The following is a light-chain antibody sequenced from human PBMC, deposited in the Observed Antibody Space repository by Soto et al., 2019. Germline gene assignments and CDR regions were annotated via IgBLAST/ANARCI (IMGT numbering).Light chain of an antibody. V-gene: IGKV1-27*01. CDR3: QKCKVAPFT. CDR2: AAS. J-gene: IGKJ4*01. Sequence: DIQMTQSPSSLSAFVGDRVTITCRASQDIGNFLAWYQQKPGKVPKLLIYAASTLQSGVPSRFSGSGSGTDFTLTICSLQPEDVATYYCQKCKVAPFTFGGGTKVEIK. CDR1: QDIGNF.